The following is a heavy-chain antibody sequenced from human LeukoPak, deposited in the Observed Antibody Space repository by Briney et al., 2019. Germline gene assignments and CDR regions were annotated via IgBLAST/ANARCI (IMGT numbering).Heavy chain of an antibody. CDR1: GFTFSSYG. CDR2: IWYDGSNK. D-gene: IGHD3-10*01. V-gene: IGHV3-33*06. J-gene: IGHJ6*02. CDR3: AKPPGGMDV. Sequence: PGGSLRLSCAASGFTFSSYGMHWVRQAPGKGLEWVAVIWYDGSNKYYADSVKGRFTISRDNSKNTLYLQMNSLRAEDTAVYYCAKPPGGMDVWGQGTTVTVSS.